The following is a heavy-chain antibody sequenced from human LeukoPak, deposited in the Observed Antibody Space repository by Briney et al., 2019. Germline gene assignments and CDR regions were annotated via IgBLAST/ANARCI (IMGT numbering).Heavy chain of an antibody. Sequence: PSETLSLTCAVYGGSFSGYYWSWIRQPPGKGLEWIGEINHSGSTNYNPSLKSRVTISVDTSKNQFSLKLSSVTAADTAVYYCASSTIFGVVANWFDPWGQGMLVTVSS. CDR3: ASSTIFGVVANWFDP. CDR2: INHSGST. V-gene: IGHV4-34*01. J-gene: IGHJ5*02. D-gene: IGHD3-3*01. CDR1: GGSFSGYY.